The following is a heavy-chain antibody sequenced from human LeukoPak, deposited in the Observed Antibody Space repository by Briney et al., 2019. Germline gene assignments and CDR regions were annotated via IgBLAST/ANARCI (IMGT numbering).Heavy chain of an antibody. CDR3: ARAHFEYDSSGYYFLGY. CDR2: INGAQSDT. CDR1: GFTFSSYW. Sequence: GGSLRLSCAASGFTFSSYWMHWVRQAPGKGLLWVARINGAQSDTIYADSVKGRFTISRDNSKNTLYLQMNSLRAEDTAVYYCARAHFEYDSSGYYFLGYWGQGTLVTVSS. V-gene: IGHV3-74*01. D-gene: IGHD3-22*01. J-gene: IGHJ4*02.